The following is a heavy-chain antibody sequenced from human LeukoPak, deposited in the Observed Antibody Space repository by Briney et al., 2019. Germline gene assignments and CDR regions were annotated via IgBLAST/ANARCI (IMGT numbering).Heavy chain of an antibody. V-gene: IGHV4-30-2*05. CDR1: GGSISSGGYY. CDR3: ARKGITGSTPFDY. Sequence: SETLSLTCTVSGGSISSGGYYWSSIRQPPGKGLEWIGYIYHSGSTYYNPSLKSRVTISVDTSKNQFSLKLSSVTAADTAVYYCARKGITGSTPFDYWGQGTLVTVSS. CDR2: IYHSGST. J-gene: IGHJ4*02. D-gene: IGHD1-7*01.